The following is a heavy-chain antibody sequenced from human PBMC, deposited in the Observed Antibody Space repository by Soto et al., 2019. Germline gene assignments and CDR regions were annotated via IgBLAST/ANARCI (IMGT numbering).Heavy chain of an antibody. V-gene: IGHV3-23*01. Sequence: GVLRLSCAASGFTFNNYAMSWVRQAPGKGLEWVSAISSSGYSTYYADSVKGRFTISRDNSKNTVYLQMNNLRAEDTAVYYCAKGSVVVAAKFDSWGQGTLVTVSS. J-gene: IGHJ4*02. CDR2: ISSSGYST. CDR1: GFTFNNYA. CDR3: AKGSVVVAAKFDS. D-gene: IGHD2-21*02.